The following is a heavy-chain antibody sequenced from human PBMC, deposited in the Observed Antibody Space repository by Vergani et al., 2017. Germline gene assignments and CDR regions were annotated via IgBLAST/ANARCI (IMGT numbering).Heavy chain of an antibody. J-gene: IGHJ3*02. CDR3: AKGVLVSGPPYDAFDI. CDR1: GFTFSSYA. D-gene: IGHD3-16*01. Sequence: EVQLLESGGGLVQPGGSLRLSCAASGFTFSSYAMSWVRQAPGKGLEWVSAISGSGGSTYYADSVKGRFTISRDNSKNTLYLQMNSLRAEDTAVYYCAKGVLVSGPPYDAFDIWGQGTMVTVSS. V-gene: IGHV3-23*01. CDR2: ISGSGGST.